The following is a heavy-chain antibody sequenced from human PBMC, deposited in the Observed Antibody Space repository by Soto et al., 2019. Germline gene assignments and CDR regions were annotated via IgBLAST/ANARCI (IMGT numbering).Heavy chain of an antibody. CDR3: ARGGVY. CDR1: GFTFSSYA. D-gene: IGHD2-8*01. CDR2: ISGSGTNT. Sequence: PGGSLRLSCAASGFTFSSYAMSWVRQAPGKGLEWVSDISGSGTNTYYADSAWPRFTISRDNSQGALFLQMDSLTVDDSGIYFCARGGVYWGQGVPVTVSS. V-gene: IGHV3-23*01. J-gene: IGHJ4*02.